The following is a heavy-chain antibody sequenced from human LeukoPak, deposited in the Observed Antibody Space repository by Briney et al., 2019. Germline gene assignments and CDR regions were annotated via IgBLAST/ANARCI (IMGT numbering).Heavy chain of an antibody. D-gene: IGHD5-24*01. V-gene: IGHV4-4*07. CDR1: GGSISSYY. CDR3: ARDRRGEMATIDDGDAFDI. CDR2: IYTSGST. J-gene: IGHJ3*02. Sequence: SETLSLTCTVSGGSISSYYWSWIRQPAGKGLGWIERIYTSGSTNYNPSLKSRVTISVDTSKNQFSLKLSSVTAADTAVYYCARDRRGEMATIDDGDAFDIWGQGTMVTVSS.